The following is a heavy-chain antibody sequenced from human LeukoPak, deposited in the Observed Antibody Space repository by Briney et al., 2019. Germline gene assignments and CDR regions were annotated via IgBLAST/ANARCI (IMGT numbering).Heavy chain of an antibody. J-gene: IGHJ4*02. CDR2: ICGSGDYT. CDR3: ARSSSSRTTSFDN. D-gene: IGHD4-17*01. V-gene: IGHV3-23*01. CDR1: GFTFSSYA. Sequence: PGGSLRLSCAASGFTFSSYAMSWVRQAPGKGLEWVSAICGSGDYTYYADSEKGRFTISRDNSRKTLYLQINSLTAEDTAVYYCARSSSSRTTSFDNWGQGTLVTVSS.